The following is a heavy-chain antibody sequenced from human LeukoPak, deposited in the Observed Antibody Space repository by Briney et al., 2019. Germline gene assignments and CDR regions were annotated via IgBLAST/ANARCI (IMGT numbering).Heavy chain of an antibody. CDR3: AKSLLPGYDGWFFDY. V-gene: IGHV3-30*18. J-gene: IGHJ4*02. Sequence: TGGSLRLSCAASGFTFSSYGMHWVRQAPGKGLEWVAVISYDGSNKYYADSVKGRFTISRDNSKNTLYLQMNSLRAEDTAVYYCAKSLLPGYDGWFFDYWGQGTLVTVSS. D-gene: IGHD5-12*01. CDR2: ISYDGSNK. CDR1: GFTFSSYG.